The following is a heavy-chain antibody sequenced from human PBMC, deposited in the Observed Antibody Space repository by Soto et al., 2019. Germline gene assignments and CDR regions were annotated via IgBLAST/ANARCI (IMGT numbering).Heavy chain of an antibody. Sequence: GGSLRLSCAASGFTFSSYAMSWVRQAPGKGLEWVSAISGSSSNIYYGDSVKDRFTISRDNAKSSLYLQMNSLRAEDTAMYYCARELDGTSQIDNWGQGTLVTVSS. D-gene: IGHD2-2*01. CDR1: GFTFSSYA. J-gene: IGHJ4*02. CDR2: ISGSSSNI. CDR3: ARELDGTSQIDN. V-gene: IGHV3-21*01.